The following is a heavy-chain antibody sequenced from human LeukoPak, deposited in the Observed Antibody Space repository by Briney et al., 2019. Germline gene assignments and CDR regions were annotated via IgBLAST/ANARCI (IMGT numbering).Heavy chain of an antibody. V-gene: IGHV5-51*01. J-gene: IGHJ4*02. Sequence: GESLKISCEGSGYSFTSYWIGWVRQMPGKGLEWMGIIYPGDSGTRYSPSFQGQVTISADKSISTAYLQWSSLKASDTAMYYCARGRDEDYYGSGSSLSDWGQGTLVTVSS. D-gene: IGHD3-10*01. CDR2: IYPGDSGT. CDR3: ARGRDEDYYGSGSSLSD. CDR1: GYSFTSYW.